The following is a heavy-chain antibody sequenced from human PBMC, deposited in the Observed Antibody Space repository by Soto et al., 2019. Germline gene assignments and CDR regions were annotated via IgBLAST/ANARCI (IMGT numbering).Heavy chain of an antibody. CDR1: GGSISSSNW. CDR2: IYHSGST. Sequence: SETLSLTCAVSGGSISSSNWWSWVRQPPGKGLEWIGEIYHSGSTNYNPSLKSRVTISVDKSKNQFSLKLSSVTAADTAVYYCARGGSNYYDSSGYYYFDYWGQGTLVTVSS. D-gene: IGHD3-22*01. J-gene: IGHJ4*02. CDR3: ARGGSNYYDSSGYYYFDY. V-gene: IGHV4-4*02.